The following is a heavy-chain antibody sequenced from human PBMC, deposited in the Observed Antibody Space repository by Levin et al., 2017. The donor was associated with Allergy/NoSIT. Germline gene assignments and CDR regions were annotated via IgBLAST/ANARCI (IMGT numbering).Heavy chain of an antibody. Sequence: PGGSLRLSCAASGFTFSSFGMNWVRQAPGKGLEWISYITSTGSTIYYADSVKGRFTISRDNAKNSLYLQLNSLRAEDTATYYCARAATFRYCSGGSCYSINDYWGQGTLVTVSS. CDR3: ARAATFRYCSGGSCYSINDY. CDR2: ITSTGSTI. D-gene: IGHD2-15*01. J-gene: IGHJ4*02. CDR1: GFTFSSFG. V-gene: IGHV3-48*01.